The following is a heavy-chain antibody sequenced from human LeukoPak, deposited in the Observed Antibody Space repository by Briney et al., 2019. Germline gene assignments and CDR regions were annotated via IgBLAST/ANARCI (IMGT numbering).Heavy chain of an antibody. V-gene: IGHV4-39*07. CDR3: AGGFTYDPYNWFDP. Sequence: SETLSLTCTVSGGSITSAGYYWGWIRQPPGKELEWIGIIYYSGNTYYNPSLKSRVTISVDTSKNQFSLKLSSVTAADTAVYYCAGGFTYDPYNWFDPWGQGTLVTVSS. CDR1: GGSITSAGYY. J-gene: IGHJ5*02. D-gene: IGHD3-16*01. CDR2: IYYSGNT.